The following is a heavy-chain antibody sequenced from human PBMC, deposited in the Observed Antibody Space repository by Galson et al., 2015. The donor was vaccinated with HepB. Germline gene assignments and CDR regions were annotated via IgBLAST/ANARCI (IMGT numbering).Heavy chain of an antibody. D-gene: IGHD1-7*01. J-gene: IGHJ6*02. CDR1: GFTFSDYT. V-gene: IGHV3-30*04. CDR3: ARVWDKGRTTRWGNYFYGMDV. Sequence: SLRLSCAASGFTFSDYTMHWVRQAPGKGLEWVALMSYDENNKYYTASVKGRFTISRDNSKTILYLQMNDLRADDTALYYCARVWDKGRTTRWGNYFYGMDVWGQGTTVTVSS. CDR2: MSYDENNK.